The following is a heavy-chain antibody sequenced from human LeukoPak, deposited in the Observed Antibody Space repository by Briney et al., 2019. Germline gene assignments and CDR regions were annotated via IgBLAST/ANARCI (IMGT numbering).Heavy chain of an antibody. D-gene: IGHD3-9*01. CDR3: ARADYDTDEGAFDI. V-gene: IGHV1-3*01. CDR1: GYTFTSCA. CDR2: INAGNGNT. Sequence: GASVKVSCKASGYTFTSCAMRWVRQAPGQRLEWMGWINAGNGNTKYSQKFQGRVTITRDTSASTAYMELSSLRSEGTAVYYCARADYDTDEGAFDIWGQGTMVTVSS. J-gene: IGHJ3*02.